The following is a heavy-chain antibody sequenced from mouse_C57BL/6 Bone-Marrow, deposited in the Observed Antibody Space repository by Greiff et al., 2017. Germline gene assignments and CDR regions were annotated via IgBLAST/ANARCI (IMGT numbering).Heavy chain of an antibody. CDR2: IDPEDGET. D-gene: IGHD1-1*01. CDR3: ARTDGSSYYYAMDY. CDR1: GFNIKDYY. J-gene: IGHJ4*01. V-gene: IGHV14-2*01. Sequence: EVHLVESGAELVKPGASVKLSCTASGFNIKDYYMHWVKQRTEQGLEWIGRIDPEDGETKYAPKFQGKATITADTSSNTAYLQLSSLTSEDTAVYYCARTDGSSYYYAMDYWGQGTSVTVSS.